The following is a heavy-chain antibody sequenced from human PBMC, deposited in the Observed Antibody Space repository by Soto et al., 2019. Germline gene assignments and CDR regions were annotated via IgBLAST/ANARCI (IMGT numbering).Heavy chain of an antibody. J-gene: IGHJ5*02. D-gene: IGHD1-26*01. V-gene: IGHV4-34*01. CDR1: GGSFSGYY. Sequence: QVQLQQWGAGLLKPSETLSLTCAVYGGSFSGYYWSWIRQPPGKGLEWIGEINHSGSTNYNPSLKSRVTISVDTSKNQFALKLSSVTAADTAVYYCARGVGATIWFDPWGQGTLVTVSS. CDR3: ARGVGATIWFDP. CDR2: INHSGST.